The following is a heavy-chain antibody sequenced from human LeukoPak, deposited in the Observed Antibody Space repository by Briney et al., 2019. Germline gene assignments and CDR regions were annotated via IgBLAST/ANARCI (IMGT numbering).Heavy chain of an antibody. CDR2: LSYDDGSNK. D-gene: IGHD1-14*01. V-gene: IGHV3-30*18. J-gene: IGHJ6*02. CDR1: GFTFNTYG. Sequence: GRSLRLSCAASGFTFNTYGMNWVRQAPGKGLEWVAVLSYDDGSNKYYADSVKGRFTISRDNSKNTLYLQMNSLRAEDTAVYYCAKALTEYTSYYSYGMDVWGQGTTVTVSS. CDR3: AKALTEYTSYYSYGMDV.